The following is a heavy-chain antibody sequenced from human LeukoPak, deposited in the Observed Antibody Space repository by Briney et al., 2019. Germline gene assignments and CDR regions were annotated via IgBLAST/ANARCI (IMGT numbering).Heavy chain of an antibody. CDR3: AKGLICSGGSCYSYYYYGVDV. CDR2: ISYDGSKK. Sequence: GGSLRLSCAASGFTFSSYGMHWVRQAPGKGLEWVAVISYDGSKKYYADSVKGRLTISRDNSKNTLYLQMNSLRAEDTAVYYCAKGLICSGGSCYSYYYYGVDVWGQGTTVTVSS. D-gene: IGHD2-15*01. CDR1: GFTFSSYG. V-gene: IGHV3-30*18. J-gene: IGHJ6*02.